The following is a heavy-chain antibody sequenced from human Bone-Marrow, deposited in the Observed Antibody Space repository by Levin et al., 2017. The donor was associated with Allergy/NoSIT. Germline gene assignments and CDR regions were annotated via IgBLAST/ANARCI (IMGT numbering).Heavy chain of an antibody. CDR2: IYADGRT. D-gene: IGHD4-11*01. Sequence: GGSLRLSCTVSRFLVSSNYMSWVRQAPGKGLEWVSIIYADGRTYYADSAKGRFTISRDISKNTVYLQMNNLRVDDTALYYCASSSYSNSWFDGWGQGTRVTVSS. J-gene: IGHJ5*02. CDR1: RFLVSSNY. CDR3: ASSSYSNSWFDG. V-gene: IGHV3-53*01.